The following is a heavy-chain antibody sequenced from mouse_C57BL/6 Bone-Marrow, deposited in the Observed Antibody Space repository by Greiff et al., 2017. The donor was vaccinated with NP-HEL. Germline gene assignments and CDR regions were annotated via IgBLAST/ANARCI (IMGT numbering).Heavy chain of an antibody. CDR1: GFTFSSYA. Sequence: EVQGVESGGGLVKPGGSLKLSCAASGFTFSSYAMSWVRQTPEKRLEWVATISDGGSYTYYPDNVKGRFTISRDNAKNNLYLQMSHLKSEDTAMYYCARGYGRGDVWGTGTTVTVSS. CDR2: ISDGGSYT. CDR3: ARGYGRGDV. J-gene: IGHJ1*03. D-gene: IGHD1-1*01. V-gene: IGHV5-4*01.